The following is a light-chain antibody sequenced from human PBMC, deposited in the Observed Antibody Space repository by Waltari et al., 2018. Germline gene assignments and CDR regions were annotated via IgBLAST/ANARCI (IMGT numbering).Light chain of an antibody. V-gene: IGKV3-20*01. CDR2: DAS. CDR1: QSVGRY. Sequence: EIVFTQSPGTLSLSPGGRANLSCRARQSVGRYLAWYQQKPGQAPRLLIYDASTRATGIPDRFSGSVSGTDFSLTISRLESEDFAVYYCQKYVNLPATFGQGTKVEIK. CDR3: QKYVNLPAT. J-gene: IGKJ1*01.